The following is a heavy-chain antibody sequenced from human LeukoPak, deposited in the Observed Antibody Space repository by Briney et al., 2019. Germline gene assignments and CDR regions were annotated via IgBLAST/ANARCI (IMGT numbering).Heavy chain of an antibody. J-gene: IGHJ2*01. D-gene: IGHD5-12*01. Sequence: SETLSLTCTVSGGSVSSSSYYWGWIRQPAGKGLEWIGRIYTSGSTDYNPSLKSRVTISVDTSKNQFSLKLSSVTAADTAVYYCARKEKYSRLVDWYFDLWGRGTLVTVSS. V-gene: IGHV4-61*10. CDR2: IYTSGST. CDR3: ARKEKYSRLVDWYFDL. CDR1: GGSVSSSSYY.